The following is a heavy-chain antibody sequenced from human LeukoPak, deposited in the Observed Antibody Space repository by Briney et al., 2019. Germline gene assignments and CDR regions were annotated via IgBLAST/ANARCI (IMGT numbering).Heavy chain of an antibody. CDR1: GGSISSHY. CDR3: ARQADDSSSSLVYFDY. Sequence: PSETLSLTCTVSGGSISSHYWSWIRQPPGKGLEWIGFIYYSGTTKYNPSLKSRVTISADTSKNQFSLKLSSVTAADMAVYYCARQADDSSSSLVYFDYWGQGTLVTVSS. D-gene: IGHD6-6*01. CDR2: IYYSGTT. J-gene: IGHJ4*02. V-gene: IGHV4-59*08.